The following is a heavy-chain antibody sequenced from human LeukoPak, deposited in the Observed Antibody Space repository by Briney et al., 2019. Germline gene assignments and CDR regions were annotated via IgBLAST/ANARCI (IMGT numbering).Heavy chain of an antibody. CDR2: ISAYNGST. Sequence: GASVKVSCKASGYTFTTYYMHWVRQAPGQGLEWMGWISAYNGSTIYAQKFQGRVTMTTDTSTTTAYMDMRSLRSDDTAMYYCARAPGITLVRGVKSDYWGQGTLVTVSS. J-gene: IGHJ4*02. V-gene: IGHV1-18*04. D-gene: IGHD3-10*01. CDR3: ARAPGITLVRGVKSDY. CDR1: GYTFTTYY.